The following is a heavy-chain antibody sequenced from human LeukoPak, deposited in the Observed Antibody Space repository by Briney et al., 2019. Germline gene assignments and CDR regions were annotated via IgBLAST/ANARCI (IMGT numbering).Heavy chain of an antibody. CDR2: IYHSGGT. CDR1: GCPISSGYY. J-gene: IGHJ4*02. CDR3: ARDIDY. V-gene: IGHV4-38-2*02. Sequence: SGGLSLPFPVAGCPISSGYYWGWVRQAPGKGLEWVGSIYHSGGTYYNPSLKSRVTISLDTYTNQFSLMLSSVTAADTAVYYCARDIDYWGQGTLVTVSS.